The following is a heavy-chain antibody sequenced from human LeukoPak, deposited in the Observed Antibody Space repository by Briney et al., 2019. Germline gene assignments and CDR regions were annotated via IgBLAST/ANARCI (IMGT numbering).Heavy chain of an antibody. V-gene: IGHV4-59*08. CDR3: ASTKPNCSGGSCYSDGHCYYYGMDV. Sequence: SETLSLTCTVSGGSISSYYWSWIRQPPGKGLEWIGYIYYSGSTNYNPSLKSRVTISVDTSKNQFSLKLSSVTAADTAVYYCASTKPNCSGGSCYSDGHCYYYGMDVWGQGTTVTVSS. CDR2: IYYSGST. J-gene: IGHJ6*02. D-gene: IGHD2-15*01. CDR1: GGSISSYY.